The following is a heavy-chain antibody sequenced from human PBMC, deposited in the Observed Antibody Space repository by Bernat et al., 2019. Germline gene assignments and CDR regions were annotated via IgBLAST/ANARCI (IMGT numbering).Heavy chain of an antibody. D-gene: IGHD6-6*01. J-gene: IGHJ2*01. CDR2: IYTGGTT. Sequence: EVQLVESGGGLIQPGGSLRLSCAASGFTVSSNYMSWVRQTPGKGLEWVSVIYTGGTTFYADSVQGRFTISRDLPKNTLYLKMNNLRADDTALYYCAREEYTSSSRHWYFDLWGRGTLVTVSS. CDR1: GFTVSSNY. CDR3: AREEYTSSSRHWYFDL. V-gene: IGHV3-53*01.